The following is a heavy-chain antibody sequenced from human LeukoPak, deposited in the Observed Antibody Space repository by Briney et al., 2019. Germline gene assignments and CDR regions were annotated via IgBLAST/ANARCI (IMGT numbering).Heavy chain of an antibody. D-gene: IGHD2-2*01. CDR1: GYTFTGYY. Sequence: ASVKVSCKASGYTFTGYYMHWVRQAPGQGLEWMGWINPNSGGTNYAQKFQGRVTMTRDTSISTAYMELSRLRSDDTAVYYCARGPIHCSSTSCHDAFDIWGQGTMVNVSS. CDR3: ARGPIHCSSTSCHDAFDI. V-gene: IGHV1-2*02. J-gene: IGHJ3*02. CDR2: INPNSGGT.